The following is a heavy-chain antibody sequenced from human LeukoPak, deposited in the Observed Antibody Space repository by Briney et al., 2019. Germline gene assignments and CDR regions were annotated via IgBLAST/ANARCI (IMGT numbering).Heavy chain of an antibody. CDR2: IDPTDSYT. CDR3: ARRHYDISTGYPFDY. J-gene: IGHJ4*02. V-gene: IGHV5-10-1*01. CDR1: GYSFTSYW. D-gene: IGHD3-9*01. Sequence: HGESLKISCKGSGYSFTSYWIFWVRQMPGKGLEWMGRIDPTDSYTNYSPSFQGHVTISADKSISTAYLQWNSLKASDPAMYYCARRHYDISTGYPFDYWGQGTLVTVSS.